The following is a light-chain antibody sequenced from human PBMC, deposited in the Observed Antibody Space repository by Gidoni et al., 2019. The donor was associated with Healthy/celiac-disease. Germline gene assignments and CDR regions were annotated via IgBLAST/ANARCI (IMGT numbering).Light chain of an antibody. J-gene: IGKJ4*01. V-gene: IGKV1-39*01. CDR1: QSISSY. CDR3: QQSYSTTLT. CDR2: AAA. Sequence: QLTPSPSSLYPSVGDRVTITCRASQSISSYLNWYQQKTGKDPKLLMYAAARLQSGVPSRCSGSGAGTDYTPTISSLQPEDFATYYCQQSYSTTLTFGGGTKVEIK.